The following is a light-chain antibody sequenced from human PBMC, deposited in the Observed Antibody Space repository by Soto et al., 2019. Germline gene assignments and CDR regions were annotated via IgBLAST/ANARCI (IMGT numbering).Light chain of an antibody. CDR2: GAS. CDR3: QEGSTLLT. Sequence: DIPMTQSPYSLSTSVGDRVTITCRTSQSVSTYLNWYQQRPGKAPKLLIYGASSLQSGVPSRFSCSGSGTHFTLTISSLQPEDFATYYCQEGSTLLTFGGGTKVEIK. CDR1: QSVSTY. V-gene: IGKV1-39*01. J-gene: IGKJ4*01.